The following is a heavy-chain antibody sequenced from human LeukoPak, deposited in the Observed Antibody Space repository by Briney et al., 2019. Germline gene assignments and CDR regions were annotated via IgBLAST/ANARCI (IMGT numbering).Heavy chain of an antibody. CDR3: AIENGNFDY. V-gene: IGHV4-39*02. D-gene: IGHD1-26*01. Sequence: PSETLSLTCTVSGGSISSSSYYWGWIRQPPGKGLEWIGSIYYSGSTYYNPSLKSRVTISVDTSKNQFSLKLSSVTAADTAVYYCAIENGNFDYWGQGTLVTVSS. CDR1: GGSISSSSYY. J-gene: IGHJ4*02. CDR2: IYYSGST.